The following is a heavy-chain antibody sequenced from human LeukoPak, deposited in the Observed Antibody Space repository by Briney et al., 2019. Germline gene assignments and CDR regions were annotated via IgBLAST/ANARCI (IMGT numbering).Heavy chain of an antibody. D-gene: IGHD3-3*01. CDR1: GGSFSGYY. V-gene: IGHV4-34*01. Sequence: SETLSLTCAVYGGSFSGYYWSWIRQPPGKGLEWIGEINHSGSTNYNPSLKSRVTISVDTSKNQFSLKLSSVTAADTAVYYCARAIFGVVINYYYYGMDVWGQGTTVTVSS. CDR2: INHSGST. J-gene: IGHJ6*02. CDR3: ARAIFGVVINYYYYGMDV.